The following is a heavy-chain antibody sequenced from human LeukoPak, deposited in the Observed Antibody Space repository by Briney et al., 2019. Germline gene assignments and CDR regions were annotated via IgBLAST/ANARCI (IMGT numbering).Heavy chain of an antibody. Sequence: GGSLRLSCTASGFSFTTYWMSWVRQAPGKGLEWVASMNQDGSGRHYSDSVKGRFTISRDNVKNSVSLQMNSLRVEDTALYYCTREDRVGGSLDAWGQGTLVTVSS. CDR2: MNQDGSGR. CDR3: TREDRVGGSLDA. D-gene: IGHD1-26*01. J-gene: IGHJ5*02. V-gene: IGHV3-7*01. CDR1: GFSFTTYW.